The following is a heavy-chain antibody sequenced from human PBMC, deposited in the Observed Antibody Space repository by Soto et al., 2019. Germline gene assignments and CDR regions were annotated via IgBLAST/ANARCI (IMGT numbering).Heavy chain of an antibody. J-gene: IGHJ4*02. Sequence: QVQLVESGGGVVQPGRSLRLSCAASGFTFSSYGMHWVRQAPGKGLEWVAVIWYDGSNKYYADSVKGRFTISRDNSKNTLYLQMNSLRAEDTAVYYCARDLSPFYYVSSGYLSDYWGQGTLVTVSS. CDR3: ARDLSPFYYVSSGYLSDY. D-gene: IGHD3-22*01. CDR2: IWYDGSNK. CDR1: GFTFSSYG. V-gene: IGHV3-33*01.